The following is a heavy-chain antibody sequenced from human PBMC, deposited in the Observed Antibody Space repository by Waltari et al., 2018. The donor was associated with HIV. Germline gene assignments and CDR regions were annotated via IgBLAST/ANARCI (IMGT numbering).Heavy chain of an antibody. CDR2: ISHRGDT. V-gene: IGHV4-34*01. CDR3: ARTTIFGIVGHGMDV. Sequence: QVQLQQRGAGLLKPAETLSLTCAVSGGSFSGYYWSWIRQPPGKGLELIGEISHRGDTNYNPSLKRRVTLSVDTSKNQFSLKLTSLTAADTGVYYCARTTIFGIVGHGMDVWGQGTTVTVSS. J-gene: IGHJ6*02. CDR1: GGSFSGYY. D-gene: IGHD3-3*01.